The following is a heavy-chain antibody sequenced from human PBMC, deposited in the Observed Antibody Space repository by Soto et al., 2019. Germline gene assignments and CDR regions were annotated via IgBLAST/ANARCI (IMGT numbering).Heavy chain of an antibody. CDR2: ISSSGSTI. CDR1: GFTFSSYE. V-gene: IGHV3-48*03. J-gene: IGHJ6*02. D-gene: IGHD6-13*01. Sequence: GGSLILSCAASGFTFSSYEMNWVRQAPGKGLEWVSYISSSGSTIYYADSVKGRFTISRDNAKNSLYLQMNSLRAEDTAVYYCARVQRVSSSWYGGHYYGMDVWGQGTTVTVAS. CDR3: ARVQRVSSSWYGGHYYGMDV.